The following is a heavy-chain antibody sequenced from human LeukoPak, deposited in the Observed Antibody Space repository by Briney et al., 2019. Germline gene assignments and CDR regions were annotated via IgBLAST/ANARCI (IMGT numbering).Heavy chain of an antibody. CDR1: GFTFSSYA. CDR3: AKTRGGSTSSLDY. CDR2: ISYDGSNK. J-gene: IGHJ4*02. V-gene: IGHV3-30-3*02. Sequence: PGGSPRLSCAASGFTFSSYAMHWVRQAPGKGLEWVAVISYDGSNKYYADSVKGRFTISRDNSKNTLYLQMNSLRAEDTAVYYCAKTRGGSTSSLDYWGQGTLVTVSS. D-gene: IGHD2-2*01.